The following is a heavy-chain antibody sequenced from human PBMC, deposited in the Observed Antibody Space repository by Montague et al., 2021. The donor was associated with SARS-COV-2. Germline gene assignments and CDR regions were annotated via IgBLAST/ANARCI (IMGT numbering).Heavy chain of an antibody. CDR1: GPTFSSYE. CDR3: ARGGTYYDFWSGYQNYYYGMDV. D-gene: IGHD3-3*01. Sequence: SLRLSWSASGPTFSSYEMNWVRQAPGKGLEWVSYTSSSGSTIYYADSVKGRFTIFRDYAKNSLYLQMNSLRAEDTAVYYCARGGTYYDFWSGYQNYYYGMDVWGQGTTVTVSS. V-gene: IGHV3-48*03. J-gene: IGHJ6*02. CDR2: TSSSGSTI.